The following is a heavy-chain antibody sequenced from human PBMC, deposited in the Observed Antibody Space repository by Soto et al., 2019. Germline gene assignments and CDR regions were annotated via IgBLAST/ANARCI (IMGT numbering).Heavy chain of an antibody. CDR2: IYYSGST. J-gene: IGHJ4*02. CDR1: GGSISSNSYY. D-gene: IGHD3-3*01. Sequence: QLQLQESGPGLVKPSETLSLTCTVSGGSISSNSYYWGWIRQPPGKGLEWIASIYYSGSTFYNPSLKSRVTRSVDTSKNQFSLKLSSVTAADTAVYYCARHPADFWSNPYYFDYWGQGTLVTVSS. V-gene: IGHV4-39*01. CDR3: ARHPADFWSNPYYFDY.